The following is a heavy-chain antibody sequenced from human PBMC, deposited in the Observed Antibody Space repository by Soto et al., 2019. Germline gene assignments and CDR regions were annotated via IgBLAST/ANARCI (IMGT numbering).Heavy chain of an antibody. CDR1: GFTFSDYY. J-gene: IGHJ4*02. D-gene: IGHD3-22*01. V-gene: IGHV3-11*01. CDR3: ARVWYYYDSSGYGGGRYFDY. CDR2: ISSSGSTI. Sequence: GGSLRLSCAASGFTFSDYYMSWIRQAPGKGLEWVSYISSSGSTIYYADSVKGRFTISRDNAKNSLYLQMNSLRAEDPAVYYCARVWYYYDSSGYGGGRYFDYWGQGTLVTVSS.